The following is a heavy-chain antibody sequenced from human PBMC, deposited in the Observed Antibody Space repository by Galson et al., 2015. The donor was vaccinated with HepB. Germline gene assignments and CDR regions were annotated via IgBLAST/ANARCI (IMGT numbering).Heavy chain of an antibody. CDR1: GFTVSTNY. CDR3: AKQATITDAFDI. D-gene: IGHD5-24*01. CDR2: INSGGTT. J-gene: IGHJ3*02. Sequence: SLRLSCAASGFTVSTNYMNWVRQAPGKGLEWVSVINSGGTTYYADSVKGRFTISRDNSKNTVYLQMNGLRAEDTALYYYAKQATITDAFDIWGQGTMVTVSS. V-gene: IGHV3-53*01.